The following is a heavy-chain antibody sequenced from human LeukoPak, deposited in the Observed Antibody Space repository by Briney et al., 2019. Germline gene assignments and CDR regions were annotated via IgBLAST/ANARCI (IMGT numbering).Heavy chain of an antibody. CDR3: ASVAGTGYDY. V-gene: IGHV3-48*03. CDR1: GFTFSSYE. J-gene: IGHJ4*02. D-gene: IGHD6-19*01. Sequence: VGSLRLSCAASGFTFSSYEMNWVRQAPGKGLEWVSYISSSGSTIYYADSVKGRFTISRDNAKNSLYLQMNSLRAEDTAVYYCASVAGTGYDYWGQGTLVTVSS. CDR2: ISSSGSTI.